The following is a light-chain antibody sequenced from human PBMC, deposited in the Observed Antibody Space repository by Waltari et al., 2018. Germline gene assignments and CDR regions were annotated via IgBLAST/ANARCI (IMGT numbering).Light chain of an antibody. V-gene: IGKV1-5*03. Sequence: DIQMTQSPSSLSASVGDRVTITCRASQTISSWLAWYQQKPGKAPKLLIYKASTLESGVPSRFSGSGSGTEFTLNISSLQPGDFATYYCQQFNSFPWTFGHGTKVEIK. CDR1: QTISSW. J-gene: IGKJ1*01. CDR2: KAS. CDR3: QQFNSFPWT.